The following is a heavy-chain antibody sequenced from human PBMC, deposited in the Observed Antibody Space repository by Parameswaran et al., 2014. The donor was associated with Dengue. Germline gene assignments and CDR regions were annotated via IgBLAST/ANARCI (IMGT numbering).Heavy chain of an antibody. J-gene: IGHJ5*01. D-gene: IGHD6-13*01. CDR3: ARARGSSWHHNWFDP. V-gene: IGHV3-21*01. CDR2: ISSSSSYI. Sequence: VRQMPGKGLEWVSSISSSSSYIYYADSVKGRFTISRDNAKNSLYLQMNSLRAEDTAVYYCARARGSSWHHNWFDPWGQGTLVTVSS.